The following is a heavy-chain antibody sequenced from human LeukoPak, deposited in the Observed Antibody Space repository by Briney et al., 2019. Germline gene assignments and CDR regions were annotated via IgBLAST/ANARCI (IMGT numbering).Heavy chain of an antibody. J-gene: IGHJ3*02. V-gene: IGHV4-59*08. CDR2: IYYSGST. Sequence: SETLSLTCTVSGGSISSYYWSWIRLPPGKGLERIGYIYYSGSTNYNPSLKSRVTISLDTSKNQFSLKLSSVTAADTAVYYCARHGGVVRGEGRDAFDIWGQGTMVTVSS. CDR1: GGSISSYY. CDR3: ARHGGVVRGEGRDAFDI. D-gene: IGHD3-10*01.